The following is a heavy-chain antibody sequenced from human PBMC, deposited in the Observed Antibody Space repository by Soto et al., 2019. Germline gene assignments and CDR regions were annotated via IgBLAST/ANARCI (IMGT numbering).Heavy chain of an antibody. CDR1: GGSISSSSYY. J-gene: IGHJ3*02. CDR2: IYYSGST. D-gene: IGHD2-2*01. V-gene: IGHV4-39*01. Sequence: SETLSLTCTVSGGSISSSSYYWGWIRQPPGKGLEWIGSIYYSGSTYYNPSLKSRVTISVDTSKNQFSLKLSSVTAADTAVYYCARWDGSIVVVPAAYDAFDIWGQGTMVTVSS. CDR3: ARWDGSIVVVPAAYDAFDI.